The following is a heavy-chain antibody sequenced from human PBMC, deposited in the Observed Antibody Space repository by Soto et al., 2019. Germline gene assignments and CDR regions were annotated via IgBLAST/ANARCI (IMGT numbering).Heavy chain of an antibody. V-gene: IGHV4-34*01. J-gene: IGHJ5*02. CDR1: GGSFSGYY. Sequence: SETLSLTCAVYGGSFSGYYWSWIRQPPGKGLEWIGEINHSGSTNYNPSLKSRVTISVDTSKNQFSLKLSSVTAADTAVYYCARVGGITMVRGKRQARNWFDPWGQGTLVTVSS. D-gene: IGHD3-10*01. CDR2: INHSGST. CDR3: ARVGGITMVRGKRQARNWFDP.